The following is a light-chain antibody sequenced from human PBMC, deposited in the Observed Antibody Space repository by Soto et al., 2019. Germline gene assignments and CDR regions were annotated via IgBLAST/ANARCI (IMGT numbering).Light chain of an antibody. CDR1: QSVSRNY. CDR3: QQYGSTPLT. Sequence: EIGLTQSPGTLSLSPGGRATLSCRASQSVSRNYVAWYQQKPGQAPRLLIYGASSRASGIPDRFSGSGSGADFTLSITRLEPEDFALYYCQQYGSTPLTVGGGTMVDIK. V-gene: IGKV3-20*01. J-gene: IGKJ4*02. CDR2: GAS.